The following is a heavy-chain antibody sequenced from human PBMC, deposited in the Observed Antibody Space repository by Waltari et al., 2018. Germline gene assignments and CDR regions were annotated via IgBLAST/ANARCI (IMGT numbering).Heavy chain of an antibody. D-gene: IGHD1-1*01. V-gene: IGHV3-23*04. Sequence: EVQLVESGGGLAKPGGSLRLSCVASGFTLSSYPMDWVRQAPGKGLDWVSTITTNGNSYYPDSLKGRFTISRESSKNTVSLQMNSLTIEDTAVYYCTKRGYGLDVWGRGVLVTVDS. CDR1: GFTLSSYP. J-gene: IGHJ4*02. CDR2: ITTNGNS. CDR3: TKRGYGLDV.